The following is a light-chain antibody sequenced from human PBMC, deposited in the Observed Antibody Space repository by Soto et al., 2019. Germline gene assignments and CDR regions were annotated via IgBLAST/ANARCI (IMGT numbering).Light chain of an antibody. CDR1: NSNIGSNT. CDR2: PNN. J-gene: IGLJ2*01. V-gene: IGLV1-44*01. Sequence: QSVLTQPPSASGTPGQRVTISCSGSNSNIGSNTVNWYQQPPGTAPKLLIYPNNQRPSGVPDRFSGSKSGTSASLAISGLQSEDEADYYCATWDDSLNGLVFGGGTKLTVL. CDR3: ATWDDSLNGLV.